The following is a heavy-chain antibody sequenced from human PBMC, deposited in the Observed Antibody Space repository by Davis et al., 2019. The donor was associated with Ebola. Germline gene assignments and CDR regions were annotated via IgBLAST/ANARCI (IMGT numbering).Heavy chain of an antibody. Sequence: GESLKISCAASGFTFSSYAMSWVRQAPGKGLEWVSAISGSGGSTYYADSVKGRFTISRDNAKNSLYLQMNSLRAGDTAVYYCARRWPYGDHVGWYYGMDVWGQGTTVTVSS. CDR1: GFTFSSYA. V-gene: IGHV3-23*01. CDR3: ARRWPYGDHVGWYYGMDV. J-gene: IGHJ6*02. D-gene: IGHD4-17*01. CDR2: ISGSGGST.